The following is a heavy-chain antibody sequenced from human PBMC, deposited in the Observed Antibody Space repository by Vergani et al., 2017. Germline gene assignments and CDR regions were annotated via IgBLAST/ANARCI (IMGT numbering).Heavy chain of an antibody. Sequence: EVQLVESGGGLVKPGGSLRLSCAASGFTFSSYSMNWVRQAPGKGLEWVSSISSSSSYIYYADSVKGRFTISRDNAKNSLYLQMNSLRAEDTAVYYCARNPYCGGDCYSDAFDIWGQGTMVTVSS. CDR1: GFTFSSYS. CDR3: ARNPYCGGDCYSDAFDI. CDR2: ISSSSSYI. J-gene: IGHJ3*02. D-gene: IGHD2-21*02. V-gene: IGHV3-21*04.